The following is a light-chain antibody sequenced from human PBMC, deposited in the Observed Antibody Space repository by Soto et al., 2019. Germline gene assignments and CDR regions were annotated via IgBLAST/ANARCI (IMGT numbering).Light chain of an antibody. J-gene: IGKJ1*01. CDR2: AAS. CDR3: QQYGSPRT. Sequence: EIVLTQSPGTLSLSPGERATLSCRASQSISSSYLAWYPQKPGQAPRLPNYAASSRATGTPDRFSGSASGTDFPPPISRLEPEDFAVYYCQQYGSPRTFGQGT. CDR1: QSISSSY. V-gene: IGKV3-20*01.